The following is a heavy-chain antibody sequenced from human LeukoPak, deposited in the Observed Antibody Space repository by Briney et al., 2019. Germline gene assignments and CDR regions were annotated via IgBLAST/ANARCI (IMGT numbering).Heavy chain of an antibody. D-gene: IGHD6-19*01. V-gene: IGHV4-34*01. CDR1: GGSFSGYY. CDR3: ARVWVAGTCYFDY. CDR2: INHSGST. Sequence: PSETLSLTCAVYGGSFSGYYWSWIRQPPGKGLEWIGEINHSGSTNYNPSLKSRVTISVDTSKNQFSLKLSSVTAADTAVYYCARVWVAGTCYFDYWGQGTLVTVSS. J-gene: IGHJ4*02.